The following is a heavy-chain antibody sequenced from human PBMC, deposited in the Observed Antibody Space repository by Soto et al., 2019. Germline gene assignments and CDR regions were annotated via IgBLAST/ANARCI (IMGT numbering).Heavy chain of an antibody. CDR2: ISSNSDTV. CDR1: GFTLSSYS. Sequence: DVYLVESGGGLVQPGGSLRLSCTASGFTLSSYSMNWVRQAPGKGPEWVSHISSNSDTVDYADSVKGRFTISRDNARNSLSLQMNSLRAEDTAVYYCARVGLKFLLGGEFFQVRGQGTLVTVSS. CDR3: ARVGLKFLLGGEFFQV. J-gene: IGHJ1*01. V-gene: IGHV3-48*01. D-gene: IGHD3-16*01.